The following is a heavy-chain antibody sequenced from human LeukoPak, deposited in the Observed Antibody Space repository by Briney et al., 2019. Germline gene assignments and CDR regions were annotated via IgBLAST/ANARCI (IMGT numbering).Heavy chain of an antibody. CDR3: ARDPLVAVGRHFDY. D-gene: IGHD6-13*01. V-gene: IGHV1-46*01. J-gene: IGHJ4*02. Sequence: ASVTVSCKASGCTFTSYSMHWVRQAPGQGLEWMGMISPSGGSTSYAQKFQGRLTMTRDTSTSTVCMELSSLRSEDMAVYYCARDPLVAVGRHFDYWGQGTLVTVSS. CDR2: ISPSGGST. CDR1: GCTFTSYS.